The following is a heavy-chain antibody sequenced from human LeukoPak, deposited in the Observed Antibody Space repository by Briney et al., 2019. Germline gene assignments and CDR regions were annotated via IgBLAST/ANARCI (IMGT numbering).Heavy chain of an antibody. J-gene: IGHJ4*02. CDR3: ARGPWPADY. CDR1: GGSISSYY. Sequence: SETQSLTCTVSGGSISSYYWTWIRQPPGKGLEWIGYIYYSGSTNYNPSLKSRVTISVDTSKNQFSLKLTSVTAADTAVYYCARGPWPADYWGQGTMVTHSS. CDR2: IYYSGST. V-gene: IGHV4-59*01. D-gene: IGHD5-24*01.